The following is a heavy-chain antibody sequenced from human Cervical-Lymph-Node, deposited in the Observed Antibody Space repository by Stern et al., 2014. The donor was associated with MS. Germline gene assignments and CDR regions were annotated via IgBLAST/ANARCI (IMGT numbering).Heavy chain of an antibody. CDR2: ISTYNGNP. D-gene: IGHD2-15*01. V-gene: IGHV1-18*01. CDR1: GYSFTSYG. J-gene: IGHJ3*02. CDR3: SRGLLGSENAFDI. Sequence: QDQLVQSGAEVKKPAPSVKVSCTVSGYSFTSYGFSRVRNRPAQGLDRMGWISTYNGNPTYAQKLQGRVTMTTDTSTSTAYMELRSLRSDDTAVYYCSRGLLGSENAFDIWGQGTMVTVSS.